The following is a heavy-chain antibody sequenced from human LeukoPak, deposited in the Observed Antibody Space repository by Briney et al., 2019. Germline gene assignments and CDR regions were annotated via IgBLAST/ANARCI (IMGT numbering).Heavy chain of an antibody. V-gene: IGHV1-24*01. D-gene: IGHD2/OR15-2a*01. J-gene: IGHJ6*03. Sequence: ASVKVSCKVSGYSLRELSMHWVRQAPAKGLQWMGVFDPEDGESIIAQQFQGRLTMTEDTSTDTAYMKLSSLTSEDTAIYYCATGHCNTSSCYYYYMDVWGKGTTVTVSS. CDR3: ATGHCNTSSCYYYYMDV. CDR2: FDPEDGES. CDR1: GYSLRELS.